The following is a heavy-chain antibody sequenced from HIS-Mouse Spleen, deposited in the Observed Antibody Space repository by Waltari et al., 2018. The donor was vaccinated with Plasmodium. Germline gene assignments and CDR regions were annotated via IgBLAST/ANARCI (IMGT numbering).Heavy chain of an antibody. V-gene: IGHV4-34*01. CDR2: INHSGST. CDR3: ARVTSSGVYWYFDL. CDR1: GGSFSGYY. Sequence: QVQLQQWGAGLLKPSETLSLTCAVYGGSFSGYYWSWIRQPPGKGLEWIGEINHSGSTNHNPSRKSRVMISVDTSKNQFSLKLSSVTAADTAVYYCARVTSSGVYWYFDLWGRGTLVTVSS. D-gene: IGHD3-3*01. J-gene: IGHJ2*01.